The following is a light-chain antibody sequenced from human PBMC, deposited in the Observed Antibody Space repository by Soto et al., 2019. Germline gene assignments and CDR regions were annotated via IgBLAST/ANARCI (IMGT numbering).Light chain of an antibody. CDR2: GTS. Sequence: EIVLTQSPGTLPLSPGERATLSCRASQSVSSSYLAWYQHKPGQAPRLLIYGTSSRATAIPDRFSGSGSGTDFTLTISRLEPEDFAVYYCQQYGSSSWTFGQGTKVEIK. CDR3: QQYGSSSWT. V-gene: IGKV3-20*01. J-gene: IGKJ1*01. CDR1: QSVSSSY.